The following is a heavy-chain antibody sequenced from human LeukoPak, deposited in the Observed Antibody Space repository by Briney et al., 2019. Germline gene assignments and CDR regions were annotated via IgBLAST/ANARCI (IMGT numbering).Heavy chain of an antibody. CDR2: ISWNSGSI. CDR3: STLQPESGSYYFYSYYAMAV. CDR1: GFTFDDYA. Sequence: PGGSLRLSCAASGFTFDDYAMHWVRQAPGKGLEWVSGISWNSGSIGYADSVKGRFTISRDNSKNTLYLQMNSLRAEDTAVYYCSTLQPESGSYYFYSYYAMAVWGQAPTVTVSS. J-gene: IGHJ6*02. D-gene: IGHD1-26*01. V-gene: IGHV3-9*01.